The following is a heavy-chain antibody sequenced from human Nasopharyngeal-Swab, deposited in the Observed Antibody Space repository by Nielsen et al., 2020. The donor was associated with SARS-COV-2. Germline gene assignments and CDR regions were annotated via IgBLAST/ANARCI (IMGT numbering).Heavy chain of an antibody. J-gene: IGHJ4*02. CDR2: VPSDGSKG. CDR1: GFALTNFV. CDR3: VREGGTSGRAGYFDY. Sequence: GGSLRLSCAASGFALTNFVMQCIRQAPGKGLEWVAVVPSDGSKGQYADSVEGRFTFYRDNSRNMVHLQMNSLRDEDTAVYYCVREGGTSGRAGYFDYWGRGTLVTVSS. V-gene: IGHV3-30-3*01. D-gene: IGHD2-2*01.